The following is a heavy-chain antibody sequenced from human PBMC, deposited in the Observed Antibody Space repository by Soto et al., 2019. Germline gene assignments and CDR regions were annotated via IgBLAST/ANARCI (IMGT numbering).Heavy chain of an antibody. Sequence: SETLSLTCAVYGGSISSGGYYWSWIRQHPGKGLEWIGYIYYSGSTYYNPSLKSRVTISVDTSKNQFSLKLSSVTAADTAVYYCARDQEDCSGGSCYAFDYWGQGTLVTVSS. CDR1: GGSISSGGYY. CDR3: ARDQEDCSGGSCYAFDY. D-gene: IGHD2-15*01. V-gene: IGHV4-31*11. J-gene: IGHJ4*02. CDR2: IYYSGST.